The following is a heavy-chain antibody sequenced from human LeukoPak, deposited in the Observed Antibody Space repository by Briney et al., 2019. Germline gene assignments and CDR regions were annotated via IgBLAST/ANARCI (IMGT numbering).Heavy chain of an antibody. Sequence: SQTLSLTCAVSGDSFSSHYWTWIRQPPGRGLEWIGYISYIGTTNYNPSLKSRVTISIDTSKNQFPLKLSSVTTADTAVYYCARDLVTVTKGFDIWGLGTMVSVSS. CDR3: ARDLVTVTKGFDI. D-gene: IGHD4-17*01. CDR1: GDSFSSHY. CDR2: ISYIGTT. V-gene: IGHV4-59*11. J-gene: IGHJ3*02.